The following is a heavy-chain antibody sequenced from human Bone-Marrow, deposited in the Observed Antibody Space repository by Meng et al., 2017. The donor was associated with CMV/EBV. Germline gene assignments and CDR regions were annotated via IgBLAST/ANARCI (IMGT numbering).Heavy chain of an antibody. Sequence: GGSLRLSCAASGFTFSNSDMNWVRQAPGKGLEWVSGVSWNGSRTHYADSVKGRFIISRDNSRNFLYQQMNSLRPEDMAVYYCASTEYYYYYGMDVWGQGTTVTVSS. V-gene: IGHV3-19*01. CDR3: ASTEYYYYYGMDV. CDR2: VSWNGSRT. J-gene: IGHJ6*02. D-gene: IGHD4-11*01. CDR1: GFTFSNSD.